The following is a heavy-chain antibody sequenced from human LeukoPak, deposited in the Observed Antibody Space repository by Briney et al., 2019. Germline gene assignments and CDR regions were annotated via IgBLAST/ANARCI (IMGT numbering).Heavy chain of an antibody. V-gene: IGHV3-33*01. CDR2: IWYDGSNK. J-gene: IGHJ4*02. Sequence: GGPLRLSWAASGFTFSYYGMHWVRQAPGKGLEWVAVIWYDGSNKYYADSVKGRFTISRDNSKNTLYLQMNSLRAEDTAVYYCARVHFSSSPYFDYWGQGTLVTVSS. D-gene: IGHD6-6*01. CDR1: GFTFSYYG. CDR3: ARVHFSSSPYFDY.